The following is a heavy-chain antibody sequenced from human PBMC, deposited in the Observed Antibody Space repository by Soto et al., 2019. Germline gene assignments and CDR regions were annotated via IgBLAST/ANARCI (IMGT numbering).Heavy chain of an antibody. CDR1: GASISSGGYS. J-gene: IGHJ4*02. V-gene: IGHV4-30-2*01. Sequence: PSETLSLTCAVSGASISSGGYSWSWIRQPPGEGLEWIGYIYHTGITYYSPSLKSRVTISLDRSKNQFSLKLSSVTAADTAVYYCARDDSGTGNYFDYWGQGTLVSVSS. CDR3: ARDDSGTGNYFDY. D-gene: IGHD3-10*01. CDR2: IYHTGIT.